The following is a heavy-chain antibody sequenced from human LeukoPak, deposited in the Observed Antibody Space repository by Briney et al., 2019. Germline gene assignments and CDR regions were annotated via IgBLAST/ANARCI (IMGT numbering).Heavy chain of an antibody. CDR1: GGSISSGDYY. Sequence: PSETLSLSCTVSGGSISSGDYYWSWLRQPPGKGLEWIGYIYYSGSTYYNPSLKSRVTISVDTPKNQFSLKLSSVTAADTAVYYCASLYGSGSYQPSSYYYYMDVWGKGTTVTVSS. CDR3: ASLYGSGSYQPSSYYYYMDV. D-gene: IGHD3-10*01. J-gene: IGHJ6*03. CDR2: IYYSGST. V-gene: IGHV4-30-4*08.